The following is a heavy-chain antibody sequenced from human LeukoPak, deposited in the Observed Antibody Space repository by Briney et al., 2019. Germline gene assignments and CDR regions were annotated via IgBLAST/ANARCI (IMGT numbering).Heavy chain of an antibody. CDR3: ARPAARPDAEYFQH. CDR1: GGSISRGSYY. Sequence: PSETLSLTCSVSGGSISRGSYYWNWIRQPAGKGLEWMGRIYNSGSTNYNPSLKSRVTISTDMSKNQFSLKLTSVTAADTAVYYCARPAARPDAEYFQHWGQGTLVTVSS. J-gene: IGHJ1*01. CDR2: IYNSGST. V-gene: IGHV4-61*02. D-gene: IGHD6-6*01.